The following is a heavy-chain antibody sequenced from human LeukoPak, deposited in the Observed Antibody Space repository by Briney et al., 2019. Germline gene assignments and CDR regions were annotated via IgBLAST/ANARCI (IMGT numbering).Heavy chain of an antibody. CDR3: VRCPSDGDHDAVDV. Sequence: GESLKISCKGSGYTFTTYWVGWVRQMPGKDLEWVGIIYPGDSETRYSASFQRHVTISADKSISTAYLQWSSLQASDTAMYYCVRCPSDGDHDAVDVSGQRKMVTVSS. D-gene: IGHD5-24*01. J-gene: IGHJ3*01. V-gene: IGHV5-51*01. CDR2: IYPGDSET. CDR1: GYTFTTYW.